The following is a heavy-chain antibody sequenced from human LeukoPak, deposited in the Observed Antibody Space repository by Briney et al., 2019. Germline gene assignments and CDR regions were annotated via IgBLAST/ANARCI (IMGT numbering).Heavy chain of an antibody. J-gene: IGHJ6*03. V-gene: IGHV1-69*13. CDR1: GVTSRSDA. Sequence: GPSVSLSCKASGVTSRSDAISWVRQAPRQGLEWMGGIIPIFGTANSTQKYKRRVTSTADESTSTAYMQLSSLRSEDTAVDYCARVPPDVWSGSDMDVWGKGTTVTVSS. CDR2: IIPIFGTA. CDR3: ARVPPDVWSGSDMDV. D-gene: IGHD3-3*01.